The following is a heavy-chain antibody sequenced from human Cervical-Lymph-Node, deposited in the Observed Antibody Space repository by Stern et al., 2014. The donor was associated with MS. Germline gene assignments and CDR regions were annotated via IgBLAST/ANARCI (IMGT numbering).Heavy chain of an antibody. J-gene: IGHJ6*02. CDR2: INSYGSST. CDR3: ARGHYYGMDV. Sequence: EVHLVESGGGLVQPGGSLRLSCAASGFIFSGFWMHWVRQAPGKGLVWVSHINSYGSSTTYVDSVKGRFTISRDNAKNTLYLQMNSLRAEDTAVYYCARGHYYGMDVWGQGTTVTVSS. CDR1: GFIFSGFW. V-gene: IGHV3-74*02.